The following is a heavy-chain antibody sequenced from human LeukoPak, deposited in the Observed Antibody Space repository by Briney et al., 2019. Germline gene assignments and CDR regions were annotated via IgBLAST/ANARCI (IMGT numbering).Heavy chain of an antibody. CDR2: MSSTSSRAI. Sequence: GGSLRLTCAASGVTFSDYYMSWIRQAPGKGQEWVSLMSSTSSRAIYYGDSVKGRFTTSRDNAKNSLYLQMSSLRLEDTAIYYCARDGGPEGAFDIWGQGTMVTVSS. D-gene: IGHD2-2*01. J-gene: IGHJ3*02. CDR3: ARDGGPEGAFDI. CDR1: GVTFSDYY. V-gene: IGHV3-11*01.